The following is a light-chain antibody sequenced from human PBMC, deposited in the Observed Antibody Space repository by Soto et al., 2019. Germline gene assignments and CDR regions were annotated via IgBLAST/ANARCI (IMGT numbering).Light chain of an antibody. Sequence: EIVLTQSPGTLSLSPGERATLSCMASQSVSSSHLAWYQQKPGKAPRLLIYGASSRATGIPDRFSGSGSGTDSTLTISRLETEDFSVYYCQQYGRSPPDSFGPGTKLAIK. V-gene: IGKV3-20*01. CDR2: GAS. CDR1: QSVSSSH. J-gene: IGKJ2*01. CDR3: QQYGRSPPDS.